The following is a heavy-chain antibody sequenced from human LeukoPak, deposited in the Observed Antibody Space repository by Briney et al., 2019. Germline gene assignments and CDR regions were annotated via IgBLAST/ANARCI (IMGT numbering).Heavy chain of an antibody. D-gene: IGHD3-10*01. V-gene: IGHV1-8*01. CDR1: GYTFTSYD. J-gene: IGHJ5*02. Sequence: GASVKVSCKASGYTFTSYDINWVRQATGQGLEWMGWMNPNSGNTGYAQKFQGRVTMTRNTSISTAYMELSGLRSEDTAVYYCARGKVGGSGSYYNEYNWFDPWGQGTLVTVSS. CDR3: ARGKVGGSGSYYNEYNWFDP. CDR2: MNPNSGNT.